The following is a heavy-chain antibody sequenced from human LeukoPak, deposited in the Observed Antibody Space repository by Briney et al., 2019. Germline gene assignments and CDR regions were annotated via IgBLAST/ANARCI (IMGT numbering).Heavy chain of an antibody. CDR1: GDRVSSNSVT. Sequence: SQTLSLTCAISGDRVSSNSVTWNWIRQSPSRGLEWLGRTYYRSTWYNDYTVSVRGRITVNPDTSKNQFSLHLNSVTPEDTAVYYCARRLTQYDCFDRWGQGILVTVAS. J-gene: IGHJ5*02. CDR2: TYYRSTWYN. V-gene: IGHV6-1*01. CDR3: ARRLTQYDCFDR. D-gene: IGHD2-2*01.